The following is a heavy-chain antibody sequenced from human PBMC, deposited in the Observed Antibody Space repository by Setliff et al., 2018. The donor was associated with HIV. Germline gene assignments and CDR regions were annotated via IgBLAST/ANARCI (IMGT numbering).Heavy chain of an antibody. Sequence: GGSLRLSCAASGFTFSSYSMNWVRQAPGKGLEWVSSISSSSSYIYYADSVKGRFTISRDNAKNSLYLQMNSLRDEDTAVYYCARHPIDYSNPAVFDYWGQGTLVTVSS. CDR2: ISSSSSYI. CDR1: GFTFSSYS. V-gene: IGHV3-21*01. CDR3: ARHPIDYSNPAVFDY. J-gene: IGHJ4*02. D-gene: IGHD4-4*01.